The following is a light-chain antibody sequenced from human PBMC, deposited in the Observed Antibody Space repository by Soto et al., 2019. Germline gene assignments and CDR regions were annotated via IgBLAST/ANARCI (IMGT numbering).Light chain of an antibody. Sequence: QSVLTQPPSASGSPGQSVTISCTGTSSDVGDYNYVSWYQQHPGKAPKLMIYEVSKRPSGVPDRFSGYKSGNTASLTVSGLQAEDEADYYCSSYAGINNFYVFGTGTKLTVL. V-gene: IGLV2-8*01. CDR1: SSDVGDYNY. CDR2: EVS. J-gene: IGLJ1*01. CDR3: SSYAGINNFYV.